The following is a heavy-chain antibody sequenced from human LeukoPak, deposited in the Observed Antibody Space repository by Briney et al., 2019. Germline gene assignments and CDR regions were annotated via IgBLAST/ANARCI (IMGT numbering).Heavy chain of an antibody. J-gene: IGHJ4*02. CDR2: IHPTDGST. V-gene: IGHV1-46*01. Sequence: ASVKVSCKTSGYTFSTYYMHWVRQAPGQGREWLGIIHPTDGSTSYTQKIQGRVTMTRDMATGTVYLELSSLRSEDTAVYWCARANGGGLDYWGQGTLITVSS. CDR1: GYTFSTYY. CDR3: ARANGGGLDY. D-gene: IGHD3-10*01.